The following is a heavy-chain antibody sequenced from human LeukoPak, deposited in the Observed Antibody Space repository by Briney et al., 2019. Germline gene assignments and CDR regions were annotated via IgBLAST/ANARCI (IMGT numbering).Heavy chain of an antibody. D-gene: IGHD3-3*01. Sequence: GGSLRLSCAASGFTFSTYWMSWVRQAPGKGLEWVANIKQDGSEKYYVDSVKGRFTISRDNAKNSLYLQKNSLRAEDTAVYYCVRRAGRRVFTVVTILYYFDYWGQGTLVTVSS. CDR1: GFTFSTYW. CDR2: IKQDGSEK. J-gene: IGHJ4*02. V-gene: IGHV3-7*01. CDR3: VRRAGRRVFTVVTILYYFDY.